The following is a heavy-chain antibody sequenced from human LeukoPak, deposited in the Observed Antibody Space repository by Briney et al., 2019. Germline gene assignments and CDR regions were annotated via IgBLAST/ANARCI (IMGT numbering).Heavy chain of an antibody. V-gene: IGHV1-18*01. J-gene: IGHJ4*02. Sequence: ASVKVSCKASGGTFSSYAISWVRQAPGQGLEWMGWVSTYNGNTNYAQNLQDRVTMTTDTSTNTAYMELRSLRSDDTAVYFCARVAVAALYFDSWGQGTLVTVSS. CDR3: ARVAVAALYFDS. CDR2: VSTYNGNT. D-gene: IGHD6-19*01. CDR1: GGTFSSYA.